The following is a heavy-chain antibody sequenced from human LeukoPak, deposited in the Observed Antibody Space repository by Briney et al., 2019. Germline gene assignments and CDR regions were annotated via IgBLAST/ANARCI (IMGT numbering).Heavy chain of an antibody. J-gene: IGHJ4*02. V-gene: IGHV3-30-3*01. D-gene: IGHD2/OR15-2a*01. CDR1: RSSLINFA. Sequence: GGSLRLSCAAYRSSLINFAMGWDRQAPGKGLEWVAAISYDGSNKFYADSVKGRFTISRDNSKNTRYLQMNSLRAEDMAVYYCARGISNSALDHWGQGTLATVSS. CDR3: ARGISNSALDH. CDR2: ISYDGSNK.